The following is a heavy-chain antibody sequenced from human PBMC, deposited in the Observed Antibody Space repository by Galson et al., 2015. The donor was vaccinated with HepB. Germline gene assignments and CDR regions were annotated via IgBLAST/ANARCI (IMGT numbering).Heavy chain of an antibody. CDR2: IGGSGVAT. Sequence: SLRLSCAASGFTFSSYAMRWVRQAPGKGLEWVSAIGGSGVATFYADSVKGRFTVSRDNIKNALYLQMNNLRAEDTAVYFCVTGPSVGSTVKGCFQHWGQGSLVTVSS. J-gene: IGHJ1*01. CDR3: VTGPSVGSTVKGCFQH. D-gene: IGHD1-1*01. CDR1: GFTFSSYA. V-gene: IGHV3-23*01.